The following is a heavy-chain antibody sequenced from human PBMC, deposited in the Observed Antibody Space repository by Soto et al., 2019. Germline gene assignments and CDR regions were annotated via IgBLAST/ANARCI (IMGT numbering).Heavy chain of an antibody. CDR3: ARRVTLSGTTAAPVD. J-gene: IGHJ4*02. CDR2: VAHSGST. CDR1: GGSIITRNW. V-gene: IGHV4-4*02. Sequence: QVQLQESGPGLVKASGTLSLTCTVSGGSIITRNWWSLVRQPPGKGLEWIGEVAHSGSTNYNPSLQTRVTISVDMSKNNFSQTLTPATTADPAVYYCARRVTLSGTTAAPVDWGQGTLVNVS. D-gene: IGHD1-7*01.